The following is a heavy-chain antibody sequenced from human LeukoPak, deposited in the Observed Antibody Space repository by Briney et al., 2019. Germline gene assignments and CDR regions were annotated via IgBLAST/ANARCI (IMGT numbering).Heavy chain of an antibody. CDR3: ARSSPTTPLNYYYYYMDV. J-gene: IGHJ6*03. CDR2: IYPGDSDT. V-gene: IGHV5-51*01. D-gene: IGHD1-1*01. Sequence: GESLKISCKGSGYSFTSYWIGWVRQMPGKGLEWMGIIYPGDSDTRYSPSLQGQVTISADKSISTAYLQWSSLKASDTAMYYCARSSPTTPLNYYYYYMDVWGKGTTVTVSS. CDR1: GYSFTSYW.